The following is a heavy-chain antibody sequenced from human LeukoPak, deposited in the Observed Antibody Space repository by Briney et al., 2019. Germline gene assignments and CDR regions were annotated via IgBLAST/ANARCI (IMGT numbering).Heavy chain of an antibody. CDR3: ARTVAGTRSYWYFDL. D-gene: IGHD6-19*01. Sequence: SQTLSLTCAVSGGSISSGGYSWSWIRQPPGKGLEWIGYIYHSGSTYYNPSLKSRVTISVDRSKNQFSLKLSSVTAADTAVYYCARTVAGTRSYWYFDLWGRGTLVTVSS. CDR2: IYHSGST. CDR1: GGSISSGGYS. V-gene: IGHV4-30-2*01. J-gene: IGHJ2*01.